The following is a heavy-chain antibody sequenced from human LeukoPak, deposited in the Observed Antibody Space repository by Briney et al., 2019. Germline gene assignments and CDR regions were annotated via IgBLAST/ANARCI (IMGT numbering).Heavy chain of an antibody. CDR2: IYTSGST. CDR1: GGSISSHY. CDR3: ARGRRGLLWFGSFDY. Sequence: SETLSLTCNVSGGSISSHYWSWIRQPAGKGLEWIGRIYTSGSTNYNPSLKSRVTMSIDASKNQFSLRLSSVTAADTAVYYCARGRRGLLWFGSFDYWGQRTLVTVSS. D-gene: IGHD3-10*01. J-gene: IGHJ4*02. V-gene: IGHV4-4*07.